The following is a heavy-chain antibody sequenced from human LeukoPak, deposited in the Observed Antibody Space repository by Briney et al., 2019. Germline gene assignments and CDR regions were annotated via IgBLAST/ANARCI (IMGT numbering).Heavy chain of an antibody. CDR2: ITGSGDGT. CDR3: AKDYSGSYRGDGFDV. Sequence: PGGSLRLSCTASGFTFTSNWMSWVRQAPGKGLEWVSVITGSGDGTYYADSVKGRFTISRDNSKNTLFLQMDSLGAEDTAMYYCAKDYSGSYRGDGFDVWGHGTMVTVSS. CDR1: GFTFTSNW. V-gene: IGHV3-23*01. D-gene: IGHD1-26*01. J-gene: IGHJ3*01.